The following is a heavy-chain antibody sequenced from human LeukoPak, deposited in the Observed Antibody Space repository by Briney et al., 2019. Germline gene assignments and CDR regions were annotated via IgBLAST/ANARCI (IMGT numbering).Heavy chain of an antibody. Sequence: SETLSLTCTVSGGSISSSSCYWGWIRQPPGKGLEWIGSIYYSGSPYYRASLKSRVTISVDTSKNQFSLKSSSVTAADTAVYYCARLLGYYGSGNRNWFDPWGQGTLVTVSS. D-gene: IGHD3-10*01. J-gene: IGHJ5*02. CDR3: ARLLGYYGSGNRNWFDP. CDR1: GGSISSSSCY. CDR2: IYYSGSP. V-gene: IGHV4-39*01.